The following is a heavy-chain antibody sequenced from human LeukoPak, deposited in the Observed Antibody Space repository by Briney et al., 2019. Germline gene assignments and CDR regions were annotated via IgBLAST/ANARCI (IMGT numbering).Heavy chain of an antibody. CDR1: GFTFSDYG. CDR2: IKPDGSEK. CDR3: ASGYSSSWATFDY. Sequence: GRSLTLSCVASGFTFSDYGMHWVRQAPGKGLEWVANIKPDGSEKYYVDSVKGRFTISRDNAKNSLYLQMNSLRAEDTAVYYCASGYSSSWATFDYWGQGTLVTVSS. J-gene: IGHJ4*02. V-gene: IGHV3-7*01. D-gene: IGHD6-13*01.